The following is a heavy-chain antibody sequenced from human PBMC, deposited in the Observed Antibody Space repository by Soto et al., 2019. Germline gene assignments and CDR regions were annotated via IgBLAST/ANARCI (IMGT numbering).Heavy chain of an antibody. J-gene: IGHJ5*02. V-gene: IGHV4-39*01. CDR1: GGSISSSSYY. Sequence: SETLSLTYTVSGGSISSSSYYWGWIRQPPGKGLEWIGSIYYSGSTYYNPSLKSRVTISVDTSKNQFSLKLSSVTAADTAVYYCARHDGSGWSARNWFDPWGQGTLVTVSS. CDR3: ARHDGSGWSARNWFDP. CDR2: IYYSGST. D-gene: IGHD6-19*01.